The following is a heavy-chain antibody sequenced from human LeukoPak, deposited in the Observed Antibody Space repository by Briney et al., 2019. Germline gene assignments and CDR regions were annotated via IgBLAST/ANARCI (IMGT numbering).Heavy chain of an antibody. Sequence: GGSLRLSCSASGFTFSSYTMNWVRQAPGKGLEWVSSISGRSTYIFYADSVKGRFTISRDNAKNSLSLQTNSLRAEDTAVYYCALPLRDGDFYFDYWGQGALVTVSS. CDR1: GFTFSSYT. CDR2: ISGRSTYI. D-gene: IGHD4-17*01. J-gene: IGHJ4*02. CDR3: ALPLRDGDFYFDY. V-gene: IGHV3-21*01.